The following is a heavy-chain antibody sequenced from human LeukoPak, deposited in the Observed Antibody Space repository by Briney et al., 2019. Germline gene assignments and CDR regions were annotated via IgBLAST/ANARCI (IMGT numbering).Heavy chain of an antibody. J-gene: IGHJ4*02. V-gene: IGHV4-39*01. CDR2: IYYSGST. CDR1: AGSISSSSYY. Sequence: SETLSLTCTVSAGSISSSSYYWGWIRQPPGKGPEWIGSIYYSGSTYYNPSLKSRVTISVDTSKNQFSLKLSSVTAADTVVYYCARLRGAYYYDSSGYLYFDYWGQGTLVTVSS. D-gene: IGHD3-22*01. CDR3: ARLRGAYYYDSSGYLYFDY.